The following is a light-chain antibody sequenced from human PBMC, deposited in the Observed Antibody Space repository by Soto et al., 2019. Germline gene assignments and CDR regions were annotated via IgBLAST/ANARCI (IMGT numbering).Light chain of an antibody. Sequence: QSALTQPASVSGSPGQSITISSTSYNLVSWYQHHPGKAPKLMIYEGSNRPSGVSDRFFGSKSGNTASLTISGLQAEDEADYYCSSYAGAVVFGGGTKLTVL. J-gene: IGLJ2*01. CDR1: SYNL. CDR3: SSYAGAVV. V-gene: IGLV2-23*01. CDR2: EGS.